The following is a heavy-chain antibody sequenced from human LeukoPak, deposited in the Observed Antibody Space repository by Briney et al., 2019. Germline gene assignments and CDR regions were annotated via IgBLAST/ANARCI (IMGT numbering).Heavy chain of an antibody. Sequence: GGSLRLSCAASGFTFSGSWMAWVRQAPGKGLEWVANMNQDGSEKNYVDSVKGRFTISRDNAKNSLYLQMNSLRAEDTAVYYCARDSGYDCFDYWGQGTLVTVSS. CDR2: MNQDGSEK. D-gene: IGHD5-12*01. V-gene: IGHV3-7*01. CDR3: ARDSGYDCFDY. CDR1: GFTFSGSW. J-gene: IGHJ4*02.